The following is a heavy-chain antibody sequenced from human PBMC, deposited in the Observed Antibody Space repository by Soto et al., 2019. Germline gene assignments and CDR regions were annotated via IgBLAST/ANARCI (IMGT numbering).Heavy chain of an antibody. CDR3: AKGYSYGALEPLGY. CDR2: ISWNSGII. J-gene: IGHJ4*02. V-gene: IGHV3-9*01. Sequence: EVQLVESGGGLVQPGRSLRLSCAASGFTFDDYAMHWVRQAPGKGLEWVSGISWNSGIIDYADSVKGRFTISRDNAKNSLYLQMNSLRAEDTALYYCAKGYSYGALEPLGYWGQGTLVTVSS. D-gene: IGHD5-18*01. CDR1: GFTFDDYA.